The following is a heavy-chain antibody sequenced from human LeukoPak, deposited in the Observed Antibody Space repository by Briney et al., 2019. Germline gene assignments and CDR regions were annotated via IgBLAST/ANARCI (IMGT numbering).Heavy chain of an antibody. D-gene: IGHD3-10*01. CDR3: ARMIGSYYYGSGSYTHDY. J-gene: IGHJ4*02. V-gene: IGHV4-61*01. CDR2: IYYSGST. CDR1: GGSISSSSYY. Sequence: PSETLSLTCTVSGGSISSSSYYWSWIRQPPGKGLEWIGYIYYSGSTNYNPSLKSRVTISVDTPKNQFSLKLSSVTAADTAVYYCARMIGSYYYGSGSYTHDYWGQGTLVTVSS.